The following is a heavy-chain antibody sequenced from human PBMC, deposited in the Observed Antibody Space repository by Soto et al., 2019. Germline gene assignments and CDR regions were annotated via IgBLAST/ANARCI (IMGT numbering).Heavy chain of an antibody. CDR2: IYYSGST. Sequence: SETLSLTCTVSGGSISSGDYYWSWIRQPPGKGLEWIGYIYYSGSTYYNPSLKSRVTISVDTSKNQFSLKLSSVTAADTAVYYCARIQVWAGYYGMDVWGQGTTVTVSS. CDR3: ARIQVWAGYYGMDV. D-gene: IGHD6-19*01. CDR1: GGSISSGDYY. V-gene: IGHV4-30-4*01. J-gene: IGHJ6*02.